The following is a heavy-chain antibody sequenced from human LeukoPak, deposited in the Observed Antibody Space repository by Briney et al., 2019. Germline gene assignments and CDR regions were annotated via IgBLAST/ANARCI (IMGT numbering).Heavy chain of an antibody. D-gene: IGHD2-2*01. J-gene: IGHJ4*02. V-gene: IGHV1-18*01. Sequence: GASMKVSCKASGYTFSRFGINWVRQAPGQGLEWMAWISANNGNIKYSQRFQGRVTVTTDTFTTTAYLEVRSLRSDDTAVYYCARDIVVVPAHKRFFDYWGQGTLVTVSS. CDR3: ARDIVVVPAHKRFFDY. CDR2: ISANNGNI. CDR1: GYTFSRFG.